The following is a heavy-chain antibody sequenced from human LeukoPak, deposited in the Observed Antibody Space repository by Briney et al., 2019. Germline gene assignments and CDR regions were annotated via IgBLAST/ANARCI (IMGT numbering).Heavy chain of an antibody. V-gene: IGHV3-23*01. D-gene: IGHD1-26*01. Sequence: PGGSLRLSCAASGFTFSSYAMSWVRQAPGKGLEWVSAISGSGGSTYYADSVKGRFTISRDNSKNTLYLRMNSLRAEDTAVYYCAKAAYEPWAGASFDYWGQGTLVTVSS. CDR1: GFTFSSYA. CDR3: AKAAYEPWAGASFDY. CDR2: ISGSGGST. J-gene: IGHJ4*02.